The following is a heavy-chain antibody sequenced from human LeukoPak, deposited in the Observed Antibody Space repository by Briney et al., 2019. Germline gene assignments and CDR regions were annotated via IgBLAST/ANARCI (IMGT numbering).Heavy chain of an antibody. CDR3: ATCRCPEAAFQH. D-gene: IGHD6-19*01. CDR2: ISYDGSNQ. CDR1: GFTFSSYA. Sequence: GGSLRLSCAASGFTFSSYAMHWVRQAPGKGLEWVAVISYDGSNQYYADSVKGRFTISRDNSKNTLYLQMNSLRAEDTAVYYCATCRCPEAAFQHWGQGTLVTVSS. V-gene: IGHV3-30*04. J-gene: IGHJ1*01.